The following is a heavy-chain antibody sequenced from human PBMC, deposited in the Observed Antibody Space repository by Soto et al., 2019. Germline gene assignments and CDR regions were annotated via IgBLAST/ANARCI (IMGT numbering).Heavy chain of an antibody. V-gene: IGHV1-8*01. D-gene: IGHD6-19*01. CDR3: ATSGGGWYLY. J-gene: IGHJ4*02. CDR2: LNPNSGDT. Sequence: QVQLVQSGAEVKKPGASVKVSCKASGYTFSSYDINWVRQATGQGLEWMGWLNPNSGDTGYAQKFQGRVTLTRNTSINTAYIELRSLTSDDTAAYYCATSGGGWYLYWGQGTLVTVSS. CDR1: GYTFSSYD.